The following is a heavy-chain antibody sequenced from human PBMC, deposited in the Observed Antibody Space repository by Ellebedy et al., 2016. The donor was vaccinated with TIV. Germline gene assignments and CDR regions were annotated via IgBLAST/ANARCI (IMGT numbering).Heavy chain of an antibody. CDR2: MRSEGYT. D-gene: IGHD1-26*01. CDR1: GMTVSSDV. J-gene: IGHJ4*02. V-gene: IGHV3-66*01. Sequence: PGGSLRLSCAVSGMTVSSDVMNWVRQAPGKGLEWLSAMRSEGYTHYTDSVKGRFTISRDDSENMLYLQMNSLTVEDTAVYYCARDHDWSYDYWGQGTLVTVSS. CDR3: ARDHDWSYDY.